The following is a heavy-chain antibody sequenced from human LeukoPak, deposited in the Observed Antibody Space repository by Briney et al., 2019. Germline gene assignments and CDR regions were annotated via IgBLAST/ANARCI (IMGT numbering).Heavy chain of an antibody. V-gene: IGHV3-49*04. CDR3: ARIIVAAAFY. D-gene: IGHD6-13*01. CDR1: GYTLGDYA. J-gene: IGHJ4*02. CDR2: MRNPDYGGTT. Sequence: PGGSLRLSCTASGYTLGDYAMAWVRQAPGKGLEWVGSMRNPDYGGTTEYPASVRGRFTISRDDSKSVTFLQMNSLTTEDTGVYYCARIIVAAAFYWGQGTPVTVSS.